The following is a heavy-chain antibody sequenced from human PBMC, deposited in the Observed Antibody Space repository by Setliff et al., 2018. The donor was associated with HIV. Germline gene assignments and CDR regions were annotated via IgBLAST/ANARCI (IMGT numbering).Heavy chain of an antibody. CDR1: GFTFSSYG. Sequence: PGGSLRLSCAASGFTFSSYGMHWVRQAPGKGLEWVAVIWNDGTNEYYADSVKGRFTISRDNSKNTLYLQMNSLRGEDTAVYYCARHSDWYGNDAFDIWGQGTRVTVSS. CDR2: IWNDGTNE. J-gene: IGHJ3*02. V-gene: IGHV3-33*08. CDR3: ARHSDWYGNDAFDI. D-gene: IGHD6-19*01.